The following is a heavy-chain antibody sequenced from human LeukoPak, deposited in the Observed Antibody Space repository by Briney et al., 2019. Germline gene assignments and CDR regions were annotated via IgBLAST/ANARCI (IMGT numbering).Heavy chain of an antibody. CDR2: ISSNGGST. J-gene: IGHJ4*02. D-gene: IGHD3-10*01. CDR1: GSTFSSYA. CDR3: ARQLWFGELYY. V-gene: IGHV3-64*01. Sequence: GGSLRLSCAASGSTFSSYAMHWVRQAPGKGLEYVSAISSNGGSTYYANSVKGRFTISRDNSKNTLYLQMGSLRAEDMAVYYCARQLWFGELYYWGQGTLVTVSS.